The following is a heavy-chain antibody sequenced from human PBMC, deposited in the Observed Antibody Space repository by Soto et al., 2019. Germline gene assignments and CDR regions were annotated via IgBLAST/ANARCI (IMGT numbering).Heavy chain of an antibody. CDR1: GFTFSSYA. D-gene: IGHD2-8*01. J-gene: IGHJ4*02. Sequence: EVQLLDSGGGLVQPGGSLRLSCAASGFTFSSYAMNWVRQAPGKGLEWVSVISGSGDSTYYADSVKGRFTISRDNAKNTLYLQMNSLRTEDTAVYYCARRGPCTYFVYWGQGTRVSVSS. CDR3: ARRGPCTYFVY. V-gene: IGHV3-23*01. CDR2: ISGSGDST.